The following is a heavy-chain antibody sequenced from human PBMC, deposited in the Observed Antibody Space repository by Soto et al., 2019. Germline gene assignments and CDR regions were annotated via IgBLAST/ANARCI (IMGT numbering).Heavy chain of an antibody. V-gene: IGHV3-23*01. CDR2: IGGSDGTT. J-gene: IGHJ4*02. CDR1: GFTFSSYA. D-gene: IGHD4-17*01. CDR3: AKQTYDYGDSTFDY. Sequence: GGSLRLSCAASGFTFSSYAMSWVRQAPGKGLEWVSSIGGSDGTTFYADSVKGRFTISRDNSKITLYLQMNSLRAEDTAVYYCAKQTYDYGDSTFDYWGQGTLVTVSS.